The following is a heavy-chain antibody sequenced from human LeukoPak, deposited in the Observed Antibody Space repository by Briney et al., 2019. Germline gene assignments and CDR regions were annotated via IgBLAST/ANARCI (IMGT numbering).Heavy chain of an antibody. CDR1: GFTFSSYA. J-gene: IGHJ5*02. V-gene: IGHV3-30-3*01. CDR3: ARDRDSSGENWFDP. D-gene: IGHD3-22*01. Sequence: RGSLRLSCAASGFTFSSYAMHWVRQAPGKGLEWVAVISYDGSNKYYADSVKGRFTISRDNSKNTLYLQMNSLRAEDTAVYYCARDRDSSGENWFDPWGQGTLVTVSS. CDR2: ISYDGSNK.